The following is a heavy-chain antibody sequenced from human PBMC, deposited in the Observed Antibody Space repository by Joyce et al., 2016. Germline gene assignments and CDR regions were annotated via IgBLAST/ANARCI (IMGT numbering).Heavy chain of an antibody. CDR1: GFTRSTYA. CDR2: KSKEGSNK. Sequence: QVQLVESGGGVVQPGRSLRLSCVASGFTRSTYAMHWVRQAPGKGLEWVAVKSKEGSNKYYAYSVKGRFTVSRDSSKNTLYLQMSSLRGDDTAVYYCARATSTKLSYFHHWGQGTLVIVSS. V-gene: IGHV3-30*04. D-gene: IGHD2-2*01. J-gene: IGHJ1*01. CDR3: ARATSTKLSYFHH.